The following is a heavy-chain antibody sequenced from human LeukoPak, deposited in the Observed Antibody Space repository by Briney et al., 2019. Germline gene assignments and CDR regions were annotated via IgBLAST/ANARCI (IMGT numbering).Heavy chain of an antibody. V-gene: IGHV3-21*01. D-gene: IGHD2-15*01. Sequence: PGGSLRLSCAASGFTFNSYNMNWVRQAPGKGLEWVSSITSSSTYMYYADSVKGRFTISRDNARNSLYLQMNSLRAEDTAVYYCARDGRAFDIWGQGTMVTVSS. CDR3: ARDGRAFDI. J-gene: IGHJ3*02. CDR2: ITSSSTYM. CDR1: GFTFNSYN.